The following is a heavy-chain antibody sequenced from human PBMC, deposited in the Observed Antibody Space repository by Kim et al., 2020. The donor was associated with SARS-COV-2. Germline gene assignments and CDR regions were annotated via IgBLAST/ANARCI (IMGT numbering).Heavy chain of an antibody. Sequence: SETLSLTCAVYGGSFSGYYWSWIRQPPGKGLEWIGEINHSGSTNYNPSLKSRVTISVDTSKNQFSLKLSSVTAADTAVYYCARRAQAIRPSIAARPFDYWGQGTLVTVSS. D-gene: IGHD6-6*01. J-gene: IGHJ4*02. CDR1: GGSFSGYY. CDR3: ARRAQAIRPSIAARPFDY. V-gene: IGHV4-34*01. CDR2: INHSGST.